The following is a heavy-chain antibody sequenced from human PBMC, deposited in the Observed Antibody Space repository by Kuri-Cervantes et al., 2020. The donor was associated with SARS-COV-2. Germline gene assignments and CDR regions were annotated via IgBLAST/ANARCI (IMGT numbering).Heavy chain of an antibody. J-gene: IGHJ4*02. CDR1: GFTVSSNY. CDR2: IYSGGST. CDR3: AKDLWYSSSVADY. V-gene: IGHV3-53*05. Sequence: GESLKISCAASGFTVSSNYMSWVRQAPGKGLEWVSVIYSGGSTYYADSVKGRFTISRDNSKNTLYLQMNSLRAEDTAVYYCAKDLWYSSSVADYWGQGTLVTVSS. D-gene: IGHD6-6*01.